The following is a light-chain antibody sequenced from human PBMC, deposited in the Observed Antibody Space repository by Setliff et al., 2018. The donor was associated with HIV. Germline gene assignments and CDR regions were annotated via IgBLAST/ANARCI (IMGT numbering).Light chain of an antibody. V-gene: IGLV2-11*01. CDR2: DVS. J-gene: IGLJ1*01. Sequence: QSALTQPASVSGSPGQSITISCTGTSSDVGGYNYVSWYQQHPCNAPKLIIYDVSERPSVVPDRFSGSKSGETASLTISGLQAEDEADYYCCSYAGSYTWVFGTGTKVTVL. CDR1: SSDVGGYNY. CDR3: CSYAGSYTWV.